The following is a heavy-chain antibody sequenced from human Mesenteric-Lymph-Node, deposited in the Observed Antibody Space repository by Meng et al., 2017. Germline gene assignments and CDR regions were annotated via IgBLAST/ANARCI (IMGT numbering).Heavy chain of an antibody. Sequence: GQLEKYGAVGKKLGDSVKVSCKASGYTLTRDDINWVRQDPGKGLEWVSGISGSGDRTYYADSVKGRFTISRDNSKDTRYLQMTSLRAEDTAVYYCARDGVTIFGEPDYWGQGTLVTVSS. CDR1: GYTLTRDD. CDR3: ARDGVTIFGEPDY. J-gene: IGHJ4*02. V-gene: IGHV3-23*04. D-gene: IGHD3-3*01. CDR2: ISGSGDRT.